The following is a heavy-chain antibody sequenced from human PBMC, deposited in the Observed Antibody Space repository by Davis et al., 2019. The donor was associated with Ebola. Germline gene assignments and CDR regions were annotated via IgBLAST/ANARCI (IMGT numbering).Heavy chain of an antibody. CDR3: ARDYYDSSGYYQGDC. CDR2: ISTSSSTI. D-gene: IGHD3-22*01. CDR1: GFIFSSYN. V-gene: IGHV3-48*02. Sequence: GESLKISCAASGFIFSSYNMNWVRQAPGKGLEWVSYISTSSSTIYYADSVKGRFTISRDNAKNSLYLQMNSLRDEDTAVYYCARDYYDSSGYYQGDCWGQGTLVTVSS. J-gene: IGHJ4*02.